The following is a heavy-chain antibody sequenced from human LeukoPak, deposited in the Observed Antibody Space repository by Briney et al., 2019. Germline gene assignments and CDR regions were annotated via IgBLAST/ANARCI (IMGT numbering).Heavy chain of an antibody. CDR2: ISSSGSTI. J-gene: IGHJ6*04. Sequence: GGSLRLSCAASGVTFSSYEMNWVRQAPGKGLEWVSYISSSGSTIYYADSVKGRFTISRDNAKNSLYLQMNSLRAEDTAVYYCARAPQDPYCSSTSCYDNYYGMDVWGKGTTVTVSS. CDR1: GVTFSSYE. V-gene: IGHV3-48*03. D-gene: IGHD2-2*01. CDR3: ARAPQDPYCSSTSCYDNYYGMDV.